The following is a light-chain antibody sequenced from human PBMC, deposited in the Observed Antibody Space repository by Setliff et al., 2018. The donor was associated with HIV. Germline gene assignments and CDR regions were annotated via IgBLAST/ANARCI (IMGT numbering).Light chain of an antibody. CDR2: KND. CDR1: LSNIGSNY. Sequence: QSVLTQPPSASGAPGQRVTISRSGSLSNIGSNYVYWYQQFPGTAPKLLIFKNDQRPSGVPDRISASKSRTSASLAISGLRSEDDADYYCAAWDDTLTDYVFGTGTKV. J-gene: IGLJ1*01. CDR3: AAWDDTLTDYV. V-gene: IGLV1-47*01.